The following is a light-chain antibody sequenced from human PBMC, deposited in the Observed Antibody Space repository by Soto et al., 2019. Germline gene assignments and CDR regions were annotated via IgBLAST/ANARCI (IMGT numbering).Light chain of an antibody. CDR3: QQYNSYPTT. J-gene: IGKJ4*01. CDR2: AAS. Sequence: DIQMTQSPSSLSASVGDRVTITCRASQGISSWLAWYQQKPEKAPKSLIYAASSLQSGVPSRLSASGSGTDFTLTIRGLHPEDFATYYCQQYNSYPTTFGGGTKVEIK. V-gene: IGKV1D-16*01. CDR1: QGISSW.